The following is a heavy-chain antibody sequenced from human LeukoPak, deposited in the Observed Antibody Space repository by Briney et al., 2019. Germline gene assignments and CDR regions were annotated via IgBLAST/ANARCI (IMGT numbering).Heavy chain of an antibody. V-gene: IGHV1-46*01. CDR3: ARDLAVAGYYFDY. CDR2: INPSGGST. CDR1: GYTFTNYF. Sequence: ASVKVSCKASGYTFTNYFMHWVRQAPGQGLEWMGIINPSGGSTSYAQKFQGRVTMTRDTSTSTVYMELSSLRSEDTAVYYCARDLAVAGYYFDYWGQGTLVTVSS. D-gene: IGHD6-19*01. J-gene: IGHJ4*02.